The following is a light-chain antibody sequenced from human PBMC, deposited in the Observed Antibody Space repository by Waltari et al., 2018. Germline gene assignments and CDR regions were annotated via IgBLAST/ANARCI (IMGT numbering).Light chain of an antibody. CDR3: MQALQSPWS. CDR1: QNLLHTNGYNY. J-gene: IGKJ1*01. CDR2: LGS. Sequence: DIVVTQSPLSLPVTPGEPASISCRSSQNLLHTNGYNYLDWYLQKPGQPPQLLIFLGSNRASGAPDRFSGSGSGTEFTLKISRVEAEDVGVYYCMQALQSPWSFGQGTKVEIK. V-gene: IGKV2-28*01.